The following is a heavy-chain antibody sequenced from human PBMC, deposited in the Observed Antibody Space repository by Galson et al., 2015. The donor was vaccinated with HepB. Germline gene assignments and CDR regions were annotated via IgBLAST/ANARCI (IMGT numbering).Heavy chain of an antibody. D-gene: IGHD5-18*01. V-gene: IGHV3-21*01. J-gene: IGHJ5*02. CDR1: GFTFSSYS. CDR2: ISSSSSYI. Sequence: SLRLSCATSGFTFSSYSLNWVRQAPGQGLEWVSSISSSSSYIYYADSVKGRFNISRDNAKNSLYLQMNSLRAEDTAVYYCARDLIRWGYSYGYSLEDYRWGQGTLVTVSS. CDR3: ARDLIRWGYSYGYSLEDYR.